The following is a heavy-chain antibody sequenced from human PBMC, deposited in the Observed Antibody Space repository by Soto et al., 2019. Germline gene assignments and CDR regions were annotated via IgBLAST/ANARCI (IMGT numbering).Heavy chain of an antibody. CDR3: AKDLWQEVLEYFQH. Sequence: GSLRLSCAASGFTFSSYGMHWVRQAPGKGLEWVAVISYDGSNKYYADSVKGRFTISRDNSKNTLYLQMNSLRAEDTVVYYCAKDLWQEVLEYFQHWGQGTLVTVSS. D-gene: IGHD3-10*01. V-gene: IGHV3-30*18. CDR2: ISYDGSNK. J-gene: IGHJ1*01. CDR1: GFTFSSYG.